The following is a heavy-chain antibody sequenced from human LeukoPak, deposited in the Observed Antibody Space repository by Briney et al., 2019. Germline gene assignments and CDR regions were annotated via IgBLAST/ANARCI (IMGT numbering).Heavy chain of an antibody. CDR2: MNPNSGNT. V-gene: IGHV1-8*03. CDR3: ARGRLMVRGVIRAQGY. Sequence: ASVKVSCKASGYTFTSYDINWVRQATGQGLEWMGWMNPNSGNTGYAQKFQGRVTITRNTSISTAYMELSSLRSEDTAVYYCARGRLMVRGVIRAQGYWGQGTLVTVSS. D-gene: IGHD3-10*01. J-gene: IGHJ4*02. CDR1: GYTFTSYD.